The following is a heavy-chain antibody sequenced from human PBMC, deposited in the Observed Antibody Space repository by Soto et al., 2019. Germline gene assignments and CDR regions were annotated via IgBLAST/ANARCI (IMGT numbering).Heavy chain of an antibody. CDR1: GGTFSSCT. CDR2: IIPILGIA. D-gene: IGHD4-17*01. J-gene: IGHJ6*03. V-gene: IGHV1-69*02. CDR3: ARVRETTETYYYMDV. Sequence: APVRVSCRASGGTFSSCTISWVRQDTGQGLEWMGRIIPILGIANYAQKFQGRVTITADKSTSTAYMELISLRSEDTAVYYCARVRETTETYYYMDVCGKWTTVTVSS.